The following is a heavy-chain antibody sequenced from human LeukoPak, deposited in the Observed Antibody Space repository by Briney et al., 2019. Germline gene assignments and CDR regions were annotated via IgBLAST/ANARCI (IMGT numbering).Heavy chain of an antibody. CDR1: GFTFSSYG. Sequence: GGSLRLSCAASGFTFSSYGMHWVRQAPGKGLEWVAFIRYDGSNKYYADSVKGRFTISRDNSKNTLYLQMNSLRAEDTAVYYCAKVGEVVVAAYYFDYWGQGTLVTVSS. J-gene: IGHJ4*02. CDR2: IRYDGSNK. CDR3: AKVGEVVVAAYYFDY. V-gene: IGHV3-30*02. D-gene: IGHD2-15*01.